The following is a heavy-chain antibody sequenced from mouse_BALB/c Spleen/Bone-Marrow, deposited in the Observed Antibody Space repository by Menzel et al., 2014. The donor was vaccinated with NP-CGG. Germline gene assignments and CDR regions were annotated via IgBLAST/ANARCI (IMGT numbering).Heavy chain of an antibody. CDR3: ARYYYGSSYVDY. D-gene: IGHD1-1*01. CDR2: INPYNGAT. CDR1: GYSFTGYY. Sequence: VQLQQSGPELVKPGASVKISCKASGYSFTGYYMHWVKQSHVKSLEWIGRINPYNGATRYNQNFKDKASVIVDKSSSTAYMELHSLTSEDSAVYYWARYYYGSSYVDYWGQGTTLTVSS. J-gene: IGHJ2*01. V-gene: IGHV1-31*01.